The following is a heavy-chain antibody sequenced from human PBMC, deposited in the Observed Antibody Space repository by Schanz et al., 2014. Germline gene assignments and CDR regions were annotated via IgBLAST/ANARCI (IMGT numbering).Heavy chain of an antibody. CDR2: ISGRGDNT. Sequence: EVQLLESGGGLLQPGGSLTLSCSGSGFTFNLYGMIWVRQAPGKGLEWVSGISGRGDNTYYADSVKGRFTISRDNSKNTLYLQMNSLRDEDTAMYYCARRVPYSFGLDVWGQGATVTVSS. CDR3: ARRVPYSFGLDV. CDR1: GFTFNLYG. D-gene: IGHD1-1*01. J-gene: IGHJ6*02. V-gene: IGHV3-23*01.